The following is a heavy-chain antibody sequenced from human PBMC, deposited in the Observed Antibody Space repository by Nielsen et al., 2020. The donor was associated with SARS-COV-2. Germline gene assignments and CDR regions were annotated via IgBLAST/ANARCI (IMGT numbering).Heavy chain of an antibody. CDR2: ISSSSSYI. CDR1: GFTFSSYS. D-gene: IGHD3-10*01. CDR3: AKGASRGLLWFGEYSTLRGMDV. V-gene: IGHV3-21*04. J-gene: IGHJ6*02. Sequence: GESLKISCAASGFTFSSYSMNWVRQVPGKGLEWVSSISSSSSYIYYADSVKGRFTISRDNAKNSLYLQMNSLRAEDTALYYCAKGASRGLLWFGEYSTLRGMDVWGQGTTVTVSS.